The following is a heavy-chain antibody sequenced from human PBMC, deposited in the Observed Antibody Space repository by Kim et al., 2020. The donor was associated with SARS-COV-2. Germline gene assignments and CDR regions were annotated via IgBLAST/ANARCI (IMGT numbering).Heavy chain of an antibody. CDR3: ADGGRRGLDAFDF. J-gene: IGHJ3*01. V-gene: IGHV3-30*04. CDR2: ISFDGSNK. CDR1: GIIFSNYA. Sequence: GGSLRLSCAASGIIFSNYAMHWVRQAPGKGLQWVAAISFDGSNKFYADSVKGRFTISRDYSKNTLYLQMNSLRPEDTAVYYCADGGRRGLDAFDFWGQGTKVTVSS. D-gene: IGHD3-16*01.